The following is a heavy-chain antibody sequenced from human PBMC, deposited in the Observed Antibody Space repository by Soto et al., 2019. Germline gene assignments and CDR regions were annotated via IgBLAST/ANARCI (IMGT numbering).Heavy chain of an antibody. Sequence: ASVKVSCKAHGYTFTSYYMHWVRQAPGQGLERMGIVNPRGGSTSYAQKFQGRVTITRDKSTSTVYIEMSSLRSEDAAVYYCARDNDSSSYSVMFVSWGQGTLVTVSS. CDR2: VNPRGGST. CDR3: ARDNDSSSYSVMFVS. D-gene: IGHD3-22*01. CDR1: GYTFTSYY. J-gene: IGHJ5*02. V-gene: IGHV1-46*01.